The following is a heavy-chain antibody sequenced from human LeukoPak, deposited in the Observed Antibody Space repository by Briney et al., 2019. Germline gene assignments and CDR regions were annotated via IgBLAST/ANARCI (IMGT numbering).Heavy chain of an antibody. CDR1: GYSFTTYW. J-gene: IGHJ4*02. CDR2: IYPGDSDT. D-gene: IGHD2-2*01. Sequence: GESLKISCRGSGYSFTTYWIGWVRQMPGKSLESMGIIYPGDSDTRYSPSFQGQVTMSADKSINTAYLQWSSLKASDTAMYYCARRQGCSSTSCPPDSWGQGTLVTVSS. CDR3: ARRQGCSSTSCPPDS. V-gene: IGHV5-51*01.